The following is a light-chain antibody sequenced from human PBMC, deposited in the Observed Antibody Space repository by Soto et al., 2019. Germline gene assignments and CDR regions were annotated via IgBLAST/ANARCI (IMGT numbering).Light chain of an antibody. V-gene: IGLV2-14*01. CDR2: DVT. Sequence: QSVLTQPASVSGSPGQSITISCTGTSSDVGGYNRVSWYQQHPGKAPKLMIYDVTIRPSGVSNRFSGCKSGNTASLTISGLQAEDEAEYYCSSYTTSSTLEGVFGTGTKLTVL. CDR1: SSDVGGYNR. J-gene: IGLJ1*01. CDR3: SSYTTSSTLEGV.